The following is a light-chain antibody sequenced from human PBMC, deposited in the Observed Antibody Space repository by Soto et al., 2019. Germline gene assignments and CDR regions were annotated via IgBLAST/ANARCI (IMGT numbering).Light chain of an antibody. CDR1: QSVSGN. V-gene: IGKV3-15*01. Sequence: EIVMTQSPATLSVSPGERATLSCRASQSVSGNLAWYHQKPGRAPMLLIYGASTRATGIPARFSGSGSGTEFTPTISSMKSEDFAVYYCQHYNNWPTFGQGTRLEIK. CDR3: QHYNNWPT. J-gene: IGKJ5*01. CDR2: GAS.